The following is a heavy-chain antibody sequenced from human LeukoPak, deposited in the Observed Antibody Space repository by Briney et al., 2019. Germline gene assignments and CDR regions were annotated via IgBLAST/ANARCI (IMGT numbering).Heavy chain of an antibody. D-gene: IGHD2-8*01. J-gene: IGHJ4*02. CDR1: GFTFDDYA. CDR3: AKDWCTNGVCYNRYFDY. Sequence: GGSLRLSCAASGFTFDDYAMHWVRQAPGKGLEWVSLISEDGGSTYYADSVKGRFTISRDNSKNSLYLQMNSLRTEDTALYYCAKDWCTNGVCYNRYFDYWGQGTLVTVSS. V-gene: IGHV3-43*02. CDR2: ISEDGGST.